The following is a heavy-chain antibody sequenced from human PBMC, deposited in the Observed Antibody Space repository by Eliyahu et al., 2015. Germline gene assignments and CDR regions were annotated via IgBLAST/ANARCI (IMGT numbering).Heavy chain of an antibody. CDR1: GXXXSSSXXX. J-gene: IGHJ6*04. CDR2: IYYSGST. CDR3: ARDVSPYDFWTGYYIVSYYGMDV. Sequence: QLQLQESGPGLVKPSETLSLTCTVSGXXXSSSXXXWGXIRXPPGKGLEWMGSIYYSGSTYYNPFLKSRVTLSVDTSKNQFSLKLGSVTAADTSVYYCARDVSPYDFWTGYYIVSYYGMDVWGKGTTVTVSS. V-gene: IGHV4-39*01. D-gene: IGHD3-3*01.